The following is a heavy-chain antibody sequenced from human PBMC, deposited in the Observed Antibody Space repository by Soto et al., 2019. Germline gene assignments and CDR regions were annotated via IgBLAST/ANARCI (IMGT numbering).Heavy chain of an antibody. J-gene: IGHJ4*02. Sequence: QVQLVQSGAEVKKPGASVRVSCKASGYIFNTYAMHWVRQAPGQRLEWMGWINAGNGNTKYSQNFQGRVTFIRDTSASTAYMELSSLRSEDTAVYYCASTSYGSGNFYWGQGTLVTVSS. CDR2: INAGNGNT. V-gene: IGHV1-3*01. D-gene: IGHD3-10*01. CDR1: GYIFNTYA. CDR3: ASTSYGSGNFY.